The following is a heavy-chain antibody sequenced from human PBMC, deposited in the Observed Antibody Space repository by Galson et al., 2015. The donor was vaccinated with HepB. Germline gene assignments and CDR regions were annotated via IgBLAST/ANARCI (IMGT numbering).Heavy chain of an antibody. J-gene: IGHJ6*03. CDR1: GFAFSTYT. CDR2: ISSTSVYI. D-gene: IGHD6-6*01. Sequence: SLRLSCAASGFAFSTYTMNWVRQAPGKGLEWVSSISSTSVYIYYVDSVKGRFTISRDNAKNSLYLQVYSLRAEDTAVYYCARARIYNSSPTYYYYYMDVWGKGTTVTVSS. CDR3: ARARIYNSSPTYYYYYMDV. V-gene: IGHV3-21*01.